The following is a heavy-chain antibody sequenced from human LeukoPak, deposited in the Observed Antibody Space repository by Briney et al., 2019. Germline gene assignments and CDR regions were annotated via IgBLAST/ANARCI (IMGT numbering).Heavy chain of an antibody. CDR2: ISAYNGNT. CDR1: GYTFTSYG. V-gene: IGHV1-18*01. Sequence: ASVKVSCKASGYTFTSYGISWVRQAPGQGLEWMGWISAYNGNTNYAQKLQGRVTMTTDTSTSTACMELRSLRSDDTAVYYCARPIVAAGSNWFDPWGQGTLVTVSS. CDR3: ARPIVAAGSNWFDP. D-gene: IGHD6-13*01. J-gene: IGHJ5*02.